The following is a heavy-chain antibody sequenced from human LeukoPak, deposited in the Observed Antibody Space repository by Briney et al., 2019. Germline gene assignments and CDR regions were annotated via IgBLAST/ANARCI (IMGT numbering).Heavy chain of an antibody. J-gene: IGHJ6*03. CDR2: IYSGGST. CDR1: GFTVSSNY. Sequence: PGGSLRLSCAASGFTVSSNYMSWVRQAPGKGLEWVSVIYSGGSTYYADSVKGRFTISRDNSKNTLYLQMNSLRAEDTAAYYCARVVSGATYYMDVWGKGTTVTVSS. D-gene: IGHD1-26*01. CDR3: ARVVSGATYYMDV. V-gene: IGHV3-53*01.